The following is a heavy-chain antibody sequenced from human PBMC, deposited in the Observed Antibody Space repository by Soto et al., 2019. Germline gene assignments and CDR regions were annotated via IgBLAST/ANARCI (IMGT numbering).Heavy chain of an antibody. CDR1: GFTYTDFA. CDR3: ARRAWDSYYAIDV. Sequence: VQLVESGGGEVQPGRSLRLSCAASGFTYTDFALHWVRQAPGKGLEWVAIISYDGGDKYYADSVKGRFVISRDNPKNTLYLEMNSLRPEDTAVYFCARRAWDSYYAIDVWGQGTTVTVFS. CDR2: ISYDGGDK. D-gene: IGHD3-22*01. V-gene: IGHV3-30*09. J-gene: IGHJ6*02.